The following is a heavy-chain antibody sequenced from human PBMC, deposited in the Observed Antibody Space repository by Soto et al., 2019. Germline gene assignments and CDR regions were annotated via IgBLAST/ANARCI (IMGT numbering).Heavy chain of an antibody. V-gene: IGHV3-11*01. CDR1: GFTFSDYY. CDR2: ISSSGSTI. D-gene: IGHD5-18*01. Sequence: GSLRLSCAASGFTFSDYYMSWIRQAPGKGLEWVSYISSSGSTIYYADSVKGRFTISRDNAKNSLYLQMNSLRAEDTAVYYCARDRSRIQLWLSAGDYYYYGMDVWGQGTTVTVSS. CDR3: ARDRSRIQLWLSAGDYYYYGMDV. J-gene: IGHJ6*02.